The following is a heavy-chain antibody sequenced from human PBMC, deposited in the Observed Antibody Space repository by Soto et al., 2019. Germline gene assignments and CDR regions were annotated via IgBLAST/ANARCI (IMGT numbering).Heavy chain of an antibody. CDR3: ARGLVHSRGTCFDS. CDR2: MNPKSGDT. V-gene: IGHV1-8*01. Sequence: ASVKGSGKASGYSINSYDMNWVRQAAGQGLEWMGWMNPKSGDTGFAEKFQGRVKMTWTTSTRTVYLEITPLRPEDTPVYYCARGLVHSRGTCFDSWGPGTQVTVSS. J-gene: IGHJ4*02. D-gene: IGHD2-15*01. CDR1: GYSINSYD.